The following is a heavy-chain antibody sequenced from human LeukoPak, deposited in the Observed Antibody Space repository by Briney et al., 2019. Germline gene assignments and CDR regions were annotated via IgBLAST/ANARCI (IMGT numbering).Heavy chain of an antibody. J-gene: IGHJ4*01. CDR2: VYRSGGT. D-gene: IGHD3-3*01. V-gene: IGHV4-38-2*02. Sequence: SETLSLTCSVSGYSISSGYQWDWIRQPPGKGLEWIGTVYRSGGTYYKPSLESRVTISVDTSKNQFSLKLSSVTAADTAVYYCAREGFWSGYDYWGHGALVTVSS. CDR3: AREGFWSGYDY. CDR1: GYSISSGYQ.